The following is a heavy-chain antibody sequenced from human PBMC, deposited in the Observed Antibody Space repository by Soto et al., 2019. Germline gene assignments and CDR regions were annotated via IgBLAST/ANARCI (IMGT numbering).Heavy chain of an antibody. Sequence: SETLSLTCTVPGGSISSYYWSWIRQPPGKGLEWIGYIYYSGSTNYNPSLKSRVTISVDTSKNQFSLKLSSVTAADTAVYYCARGRVFPDWFDPWGQGTLVTVSS. CDR2: IYYSGST. CDR1: GGSISSYY. D-gene: IGHD2-21*01. J-gene: IGHJ5*02. V-gene: IGHV4-59*01. CDR3: ARGRVFPDWFDP.